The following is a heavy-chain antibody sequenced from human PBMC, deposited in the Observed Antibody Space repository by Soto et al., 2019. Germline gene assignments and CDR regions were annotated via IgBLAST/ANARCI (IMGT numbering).Heavy chain of an antibody. V-gene: IGHV4-30-4*01. CDR2: IYYSGST. D-gene: IGHD4-17*01. J-gene: IGHJ5*02. Sequence: QVQLQESGPGLVKPSQTLSLTCTVSGGSISSGDYYWSWIRQPPGKGLEWIGYIYYSGSTYYNPSLKSRVTISVDTSKNQFSLKLSSVTAADTAVYYCGRAGYGGNSFNWFDPWGQGTLVTVSS. CDR3: GRAGYGGNSFNWFDP. CDR1: GGSISSGDYY.